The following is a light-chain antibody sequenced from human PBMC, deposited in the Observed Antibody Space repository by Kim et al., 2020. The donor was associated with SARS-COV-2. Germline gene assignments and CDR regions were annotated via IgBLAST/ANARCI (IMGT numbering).Light chain of an antibody. J-gene: IGLJ2*01. CDR2: GKN. CDR3: NSRDNNDNVL. V-gene: IGLV3-19*01. CDR1: SLRTCY. Sequence: VALGQTVRITCQGDSLRTCYTTWFQQKPGQALIVVFYGKNNRPSGIPDRFSGSSSGNTASLTITATQAGDEADYYCNSRDNNDNVLFGGGTQLTVL.